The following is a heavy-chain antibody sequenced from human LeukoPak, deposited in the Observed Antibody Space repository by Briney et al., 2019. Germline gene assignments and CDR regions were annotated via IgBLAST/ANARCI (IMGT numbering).Heavy chain of an antibody. D-gene: IGHD4-17*01. CDR2: IKSDGTYR. V-gene: IGHV3-74*01. CDR3: VRDDGSYGVDY. J-gene: IGHJ4*02. Sequence: GGSLRLSCAASGFTFSSHWMHWVRQAPGKGLVCVARIKSDGTYRDYGDSVRGRFTISRDNAKGTLYLQMNSLRAEDTAVYYCVRDDGSYGVDYWGQGTPVTVSS. CDR1: GFTFSSHW.